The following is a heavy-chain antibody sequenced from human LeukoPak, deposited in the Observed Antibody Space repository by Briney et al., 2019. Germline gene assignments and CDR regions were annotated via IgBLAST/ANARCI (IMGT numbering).Heavy chain of an antibody. CDR3: ARGQGGWWLQRGNFDY. J-gene: IGHJ4*02. CDR2: MNPNSGNT. D-gene: IGHD2-15*01. Sequence: GASVKVSCKASGGTFSSYAISWVRQAPGQGLEWMGWMNPNSGNTGYAQKFQGRVTMTRNTSISTAYMELSSLRSEDTAVYYCARGQGGWWLQRGNFDYWGQGTLVTVSS. CDR1: GGTFSSYA. V-gene: IGHV1-8*02.